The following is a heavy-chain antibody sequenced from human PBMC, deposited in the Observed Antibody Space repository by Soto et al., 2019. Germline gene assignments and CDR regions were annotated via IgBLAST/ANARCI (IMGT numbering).Heavy chain of an antibody. CDR3: AKVFYDSGTTFFGVDV. CDR1: GGSISSSSYY. J-gene: IGHJ6*02. CDR2: IYYSGST. Sequence: SETLSLTCTVSGGSISSSSYYWGWIRQPPGKGLEWIGSIYYSGSTYYNPSLKSRVTISVDTSKNQFSLKLSSVTAEDTAVYYWAKVFYDSGTTFFGVDVWGQGTTVTVSS. V-gene: IGHV4-39*07. D-gene: IGHD3-10*01.